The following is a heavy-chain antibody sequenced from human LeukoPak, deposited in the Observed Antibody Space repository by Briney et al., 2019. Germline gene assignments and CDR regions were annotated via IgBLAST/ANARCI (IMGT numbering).Heavy chain of an antibody. V-gene: IGHV3-23*01. Sequence: GGSLRLSCAASGFTFSSYAMSWVRQAPGKGLEWVSAISGSGGSTYYADSVKGRFTISRDNSENTLYLQMNSLRAEDTAVYYCAKGTYYDFWSGYGPPDFYYYYYMDVWGKGTTVTVSS. CDR3: AKGTYYDFWSGYGPPDFYYYYYMDV. CDR1: GFTFSSYA. D-gene: IGHD3-3*01. CDR2: ISGSGGST. J-gene: IGHJ6*03.